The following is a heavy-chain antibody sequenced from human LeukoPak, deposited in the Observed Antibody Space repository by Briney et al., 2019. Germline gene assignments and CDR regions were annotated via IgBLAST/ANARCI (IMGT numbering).Heavy chain of an antibody. J-gene: IGHJ4*02. CDR1: GFTFDDYA. D-gene: IGHD1-20*01. V-gene: IGHV3-43*02. CDR3: AKDLSKYNWNGGPLDY. CDR2: ISGDGGNS. Sequence: GGSLRLSCAASGFTFDDYAMHWVRQAPGKGLEWVSFISGDGGNSYYADSVKGRFTISRDNSKNSLFLQMNSLRSEDTALYYCAKDLSKYNWNGGPLDYWGQGSPVTVSS.